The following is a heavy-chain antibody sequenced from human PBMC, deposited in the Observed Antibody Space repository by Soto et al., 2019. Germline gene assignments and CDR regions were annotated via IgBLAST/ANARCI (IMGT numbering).Heavy chain of an antibody. CDR3: ARDSTAVPAGANITMNWFDP. CDR1: GFTFMSYG. D-gene: IGHD4-17*01. Sequence: PGGSLRLSCAASGFTFMSYGMNWVRQAPGKGLEWVSYVTGRSSTRFYADTVKGRFTISRDNAKNALYLQMTSLRVEDTAVYYCARDSTAVPAGANITMNWFDPWGQGTLVTVSS. CDR2: VTGRSSTR. V-gene: IGHV3-48*01. J-gene: IGHJ5*02.